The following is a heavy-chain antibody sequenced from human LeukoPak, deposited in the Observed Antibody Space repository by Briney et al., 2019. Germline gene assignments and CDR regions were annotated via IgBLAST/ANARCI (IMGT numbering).Heavy chain of an antibody. Sequence: GGSLRLSCAASGFTFSSYSMNWVRQAPGKGLEWVSSISSSSSYIYYADSVKGRFTISRDNAKNSLYLQMNSLRAEDTAVYYCARIEDGDYYFDYWGQGTLVTVSS. CDR2: ISSSSSYI. V-gene: IGHV3-21*01. CDR3: ARIEDGDYYFDY. CDR1: GFTFSSYS. D-gene: IGHD4-17*01. J-gene: IGHJ4*02.